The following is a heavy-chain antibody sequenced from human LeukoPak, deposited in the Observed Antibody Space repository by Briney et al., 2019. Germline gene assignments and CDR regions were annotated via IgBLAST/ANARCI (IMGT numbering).Heavy chain of an antibody. J-gene: IGHJ5*02. Sequence: KPSETLSLTCAVYGGSFSGYYRSWIRQPPGKGLEWIGEINHSGSTNYNPSLKSRVTISVDTSKNQFSLKLSSVTAADTAVYYCARVVLVSYDILTGFERRTNWFDPWGQGTLVTVSS. V-gene: IGHV4-34*01. D-gene: IGHD3-9*01. CDR1: GGSFSGYY. CDR3: ARVVLVSYDILTGFERRTNWFDP. CDR2: INHSGST.